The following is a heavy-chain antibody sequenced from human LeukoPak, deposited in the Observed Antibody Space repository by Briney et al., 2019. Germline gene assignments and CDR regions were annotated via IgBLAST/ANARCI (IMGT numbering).Heavy chain of an antibody. CDR2: ISAYNGNT. D-gene: IGHD3-10*01. V-gene: IGHV1-18*01. J-gene: IGHJ4*02. CDR3: ARTKITMVRGVIIAPFDY. Sequence: ASVKVSCKASGYTFTSYGISWVRQAPGQGLEWMGWISAYNGNTNYAQKLQGRVTMTTDTSTSTAYMELRSLRSDDTAVYYCARTKITMVRGVIIAPFDYWGQGTLVTVS. CDR1: GYTFTSYG.